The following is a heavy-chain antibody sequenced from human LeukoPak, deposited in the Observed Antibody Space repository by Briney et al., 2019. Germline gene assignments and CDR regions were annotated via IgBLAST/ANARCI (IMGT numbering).Heavy chain of an antibody. CDR1: GFTVSSNY. J-gene: IGHJ4*02. Sequence: GGSLRLSCAASGFTVSSNYMSWVHQAPGKGLEWVSVIYSGGSTYYADSVKGRFTISRDNPKNTLYLQMNSLRAEDTAVYYCARCKLLWFGESYYFDYWGQGTLVTVSS. D-gene: IGHD3-10*01. V-gene: IGHV3-66*01. CDR3: ARCKLLWFGESYYFDY. CDR2: IYSGGST.